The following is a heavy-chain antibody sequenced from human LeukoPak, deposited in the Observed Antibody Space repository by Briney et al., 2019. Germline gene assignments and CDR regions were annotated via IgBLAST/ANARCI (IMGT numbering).Heavy chain of an antibody. Sequence: GGSLRLSCAASGFTFSDFYMTWIRQAPGKGLEWVSYISSSGSYTSYVESVKGRFTISRDNAKNSLYLQMNSLRAEDTAVYYCARAHSYGRNFDYWGQGTLVTVSS. CDR3: ARAHSYGRNFDY. CDR1: GFTFSDFY. D-gene: IGHD5-18*01. V-gene: IGHV3-11*06. J-gene: IGHJ4*02. CDR2: ISSSGSYT.